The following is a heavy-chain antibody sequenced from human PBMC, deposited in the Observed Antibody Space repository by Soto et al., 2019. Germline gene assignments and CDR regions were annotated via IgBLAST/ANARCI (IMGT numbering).Heavy chain of an antibody. J-gene: IGHJ6*02. CDR1: GFTFSGSA. V-gene: IGHV3-73*02. CDR2: IRSKANSYAT. CDR3: TRTPYSSGWYRIDYYYYGMDV. D-gene: IGHD6-19*01. Sequence: EVQLVESGGGLVQPGGSLKLSCAASGFTFSGSAMHWVRQASGKGLEWVGRIRSKANSYATAYAASVKGRFTISRDDSKNTAYLQMNSMNTEDTAVYYCTRTPYSSGWYRIDYYYYGMDVWGQGTTVTVSS.